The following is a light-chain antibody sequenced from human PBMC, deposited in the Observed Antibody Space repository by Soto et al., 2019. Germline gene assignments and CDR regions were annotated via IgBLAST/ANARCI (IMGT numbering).Light chain of an antibody. Sequence: EIVLTQSPGTLSLSPGERATLSCRASQYVSTTFFAWYQQKPGQAPRLLIYGTSNRATGIPDRFSGSGSGTDFTLTSSRPEPEDFAVYYCQQYGSSPLTCGGGTRREIK. CDR1: QYVSTTF. V-gene: IGKV3-20*01. CDR3: QQYGSSPLT. CDR2: GTS. J-gene: IGKJ4*01.